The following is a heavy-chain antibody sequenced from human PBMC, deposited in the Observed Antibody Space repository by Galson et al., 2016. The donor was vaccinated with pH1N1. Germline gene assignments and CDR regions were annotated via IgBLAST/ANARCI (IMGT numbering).Heavy chain of an antibody. CDR2: IYPSDSDT. J-gene: IGHJ6*02. D-gene: IGHD6-13*01. CDR3: ARGPGSPDSYYYYGMDV. CDR1: GYSFTNYW. V-gene: IGHV5-51*01. Sequence: QSGAEVKKPGKSLKISCKGSGYSFTNYWIGWVRQMPGKGLEWMGIIYPSDSDTRYSPSFQGQVTISADKSISTAYLQWSSLKASDTAIYYCARGPGSPDSYYYYGMDVWGQGTTVTVSS.